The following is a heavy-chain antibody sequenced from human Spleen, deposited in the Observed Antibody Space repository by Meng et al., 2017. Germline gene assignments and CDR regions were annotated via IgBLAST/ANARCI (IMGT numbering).Heavy chain of an antibody. Sequence: SVKVSCKASGGTFSNYAISWVRQAPGQGLEWMGGIIPIFGTANYAQKFQGRVTITADKSTSTAYMELSSLRSEDTAVYYCARDSTGTYYYYGMDVWGQGTTVTVSS. CDR3: ARDSTGTYYYYGMDV. V-gene: IGHV1-69*06. CDR1: GGTFSNYA. J-gene: IGHJ6*02. D-gene: IGHD1-14*01. CDR2: IIPIFGTA.